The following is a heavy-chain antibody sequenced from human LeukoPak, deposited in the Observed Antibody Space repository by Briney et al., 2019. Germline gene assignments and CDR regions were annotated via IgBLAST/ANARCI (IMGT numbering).Heavy chain of an antibody. D-gene: IGHD2-15*01. V-gene: IGHV1-46*01. J-gene: IGHJ5*02. CDR1: GYTFTSYY. CDR3: ARDLGYCSGGSCYHNWFDP. Sequence: ASVKVSCKASGYTFTSYYMHWVRQAPGQGLEWMGIINPSGGSTSYAQKFQGRVTMTRDTSASTAYMELSSLRSEDTAVYYCARDLGYCSGGSCYHNWFDPWGQGTLVTVSS. CDR2: INPSGGST.